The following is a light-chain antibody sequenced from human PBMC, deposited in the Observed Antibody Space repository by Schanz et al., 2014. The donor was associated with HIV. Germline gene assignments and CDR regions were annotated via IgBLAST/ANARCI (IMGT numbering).Light chain of an antibody. CDR1: QSVTSGH. CDR2: GAS. V-gene: IGKV3-20*01. Sequence: EIVLTQSPGTLSLSPGERVTLSCRASQSVTSGHLAWYKQKPGQAPRLLIYGASSRATGIPDRFSGGGSGTDFTLTISSLQPEDFATYYCQQSYSTPRTFGQGTKVEIK. J-gene: IGKJ1*01. CDR3: QQSYSTPRT.